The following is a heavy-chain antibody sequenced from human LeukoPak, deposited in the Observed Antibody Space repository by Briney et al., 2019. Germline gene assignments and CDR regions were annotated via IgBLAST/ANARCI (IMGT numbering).Heavy chain of an antibody. D-gene: IGHD3-9*01. CDR3: ARFRLSNYDILTGYYYYFDY. V-gene: IGHV3-30-3*01. CDR2: ISYDGSNR. Sequence: PGGSLRLSCAASGFTFSSYAMHWVRQAPGKGLEWVAVISYDGSNRYYADSVKGRFTISRDNSKNTLYLQMNSLRAEDTAVYYCARFRLSNYDILTGYYYYFDYWGQGTLVTVSS. CDR1: GFTFSSYA. J-gene: IGHJ4*02.